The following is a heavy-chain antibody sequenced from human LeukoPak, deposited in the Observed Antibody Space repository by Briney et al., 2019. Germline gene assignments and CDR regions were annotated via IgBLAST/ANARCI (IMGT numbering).Heavy chain of an antibody. Sequence: WETLSLTCTVSGGSISSYYWSWIRQPPGKGLEWIGYIYYSGSTNYNPSLKSRVTISVDTSKNQFSLKLSSVTAADTAVYYCARDSAFLAFDYWGQGTLVTVSS. V-gene: IGHV4-59*01. CDR2: IYYSGST. CDR3: ARDSAFLAFDY. D-gene: IGHD2/OR15-2a*01. J-gene: IGHJ4*02. CDR1: GGSISSYY.